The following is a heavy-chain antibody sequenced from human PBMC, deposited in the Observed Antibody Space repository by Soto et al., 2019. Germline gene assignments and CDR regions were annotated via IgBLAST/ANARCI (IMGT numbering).Heavy chain of an antibody. CDR3: ARDGVAVTTGLYGY. CDR1: GYTFNTYG. D-gene: IGHD4-4*01. Sequence: ASVKVSCKTSGYTFNTYGINWVRQAPGQGLEWMGWINVYNGNTKYAQKFQGRVTMTTDTSTSTVYMELRSLSSDDTAVYYCARDGVAVTTGLYGYWCQGTLVSVSS. CDR2: INVYNGNT. V-gene: IGHV1-18*01. J-gene: IGHJ4*02.